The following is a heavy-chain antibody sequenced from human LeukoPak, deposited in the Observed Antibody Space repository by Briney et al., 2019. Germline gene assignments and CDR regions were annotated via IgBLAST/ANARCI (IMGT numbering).Heavy chain of an antibody. J-gene: IGHJ5*02. V-gene: IGHV4-34*01. CDR2: INHSGST. Sequence: PSETLSLTCAVYGGSFSGYYWSWIRQPPGKGLEWIGEINHSGSTNYSPSLKSRVTISVDTSKNQFSLKLSSVTAADTAVYYCARGRMCILWCASFDPWGQGILVTVSS. CDR3: ARGRMCILWCASFDP. CDR1: GGSFSGYY. D-gene: IGHD2-21*01.